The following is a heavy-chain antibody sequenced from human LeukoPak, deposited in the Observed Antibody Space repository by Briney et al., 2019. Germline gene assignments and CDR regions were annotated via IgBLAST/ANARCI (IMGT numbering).Heavy chain of an antibody. CDR3: ARGNDFYYYYGMDV. Sequence: PGASVKVSCKASGYTFTGYYMHWVRQAPGQGLEWMGWINPNSGGTNYAQKFQGRVTMTRDTSISTAYMELSRLRSDDTAVYYCARGNDFYYYYGMDVWGQGTTVTVSS. V-gene: IGHV1-2*02. CDR2: INPNSGGT. J-gene: IGHJ6*02. CDR1: GYTFTGYY.